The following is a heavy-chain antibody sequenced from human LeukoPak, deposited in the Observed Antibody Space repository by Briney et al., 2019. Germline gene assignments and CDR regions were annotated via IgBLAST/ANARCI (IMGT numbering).Heavy chain of an antibody. CDR1: GGSNSGYY. D-gene: IGHD4/OR15-4a*01. CDR2: IYYSAST. V-gene: IGHV4-59*08. J-gene: IGHJ4*02. CDR3: ARRPYDSGAYE. Sequence: SETPSLTCSVSGGSNSGYYWSWIRQPPGKALEWIGYIYYSASTNYNPSLKSRVSISLRTSRTQFSLKVYTVTAADTAVYYCARRPYDSGAYEWGQGTQVTVSA.